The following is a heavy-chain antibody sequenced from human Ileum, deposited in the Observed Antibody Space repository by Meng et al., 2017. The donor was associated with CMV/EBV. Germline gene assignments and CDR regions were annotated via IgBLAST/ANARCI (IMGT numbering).Heavy chain of an antibody. Sequence: GGSLRLSCAASGFTFSNYAINWVRQAPGKGLEWVSAISGSGAGTYYADSVKGRFTISRDNSKNTLWLQMYSLRAEDTAVYYCAKRDFDSSGYNAAFDIWGQGTMVTVSS. J-gene: IGHJ3*02. CDR2: ISGSGAGT. D-gene: IGHD3-22*01. CDR3: AKRDFDSSGYNAAFDI. CDR1: GFTFSNYA. V-gene: IGHV3-23*01.